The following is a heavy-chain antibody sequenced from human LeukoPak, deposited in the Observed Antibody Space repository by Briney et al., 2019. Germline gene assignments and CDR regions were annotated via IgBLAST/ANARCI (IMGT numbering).Heavy chain of an antibody. CDR1: RFTFRDYA. J-gene: IGHJ5*02. CDR2: ISKDGSNE. Sequence: GGSLRLSCADSRFTFRDYAMQRVRQAPGKGLEWVAVISKDGSNEYYADSVKGRFTISRDNSKNTLYLQMNSLRSEDTAVYYCARSVESSSSPSFDPWGQGTLVTVSS. V-gene: IGHV3-30*04. D-gene: IGHD2-2*01. CDR3: ARSVESSSSPSFDP.